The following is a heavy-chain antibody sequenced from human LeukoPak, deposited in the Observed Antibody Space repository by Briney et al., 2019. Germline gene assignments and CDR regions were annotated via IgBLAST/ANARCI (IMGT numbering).Heavy chain of an antibody. J-gene: IGHJ4*02. CDR1: GGTFSSYA. V-gene: IGHV1-69*13. CDR3: ATQRWWARYCSSTSCPAYYFDY. CDR2: IIPIFGTA. D-gene: IGHD2-2*01. Sequence: SVKVSCKASGGTFSSYAISWVRQAPGQGLEWMGGIIPIFGTANYAQKFQGRVTITADESTSTAYMELSSLRSEDTAVYYCATQRWWARYCSSTSCPAYYFDYWGQGTLVTVSS.